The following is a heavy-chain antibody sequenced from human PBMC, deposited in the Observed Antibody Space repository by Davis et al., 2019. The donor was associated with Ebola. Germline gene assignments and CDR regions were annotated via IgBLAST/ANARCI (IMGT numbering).Heavy chain of an antibody. V-gene: IGHV4-61*01. CDR1: GVSVSSGSYY. J-gene: IGHJ6*04. CDR2: IYYSVST. D-gene: IGHD1-26*01. CDR3: ARMRSKVRYYGMDV. Sequence: MPSETLSLTCTVSGVSVSSGSYYWSWIRQPPGKGLEWIGYIYYSVSTNYNPSLKSRVTISVYTSKNQFFLKLSSVTAADTAVYYCARMRSKVRYYGMDVWGKGTTVTVSS.